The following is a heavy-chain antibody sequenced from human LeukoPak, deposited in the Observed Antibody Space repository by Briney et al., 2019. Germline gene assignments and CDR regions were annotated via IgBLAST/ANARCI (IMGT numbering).Heavy chain of an antibody. CDR1: GYTFTGYY. Sequence: ASVKVSCKASGYTFTGYYMHWVRQAPGQGLEWMGWINPNRGGTNYAQKFQGRVTMTRDTSISTAYMELSRLRSDDTAVYYCARSAGIGWFDPWGQGTLVTVSS. CDR3: ARSAGIGWFDP. V-gene: IGHV1-2*02. J-gene: IGHJ5*02. CDR2: INPNRGGT. D-gene: IGHD2-15*01.